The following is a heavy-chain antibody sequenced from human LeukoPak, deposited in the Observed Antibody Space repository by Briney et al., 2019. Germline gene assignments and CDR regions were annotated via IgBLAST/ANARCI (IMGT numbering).Heavy chain of an antibody. V-gene: IGHV1-18*01. Sequence: ASVKVSCKASGYTFTSYGISWVRQAPGQGLEWMGWISAYNGNTNYAQKLQGRVTMTTDTSTSTAYMELRSLGSDDTAVYYCARGSRYSGLGPNGWFDPWGQGTLVTVSS. CDR2: ISAYNGNT. CDR1: GYTFTSYG. D-gene: IGHD5-12*01. CDR3: ARGSRYSGLGPNGWFDP. J-gene: IGHJ5*02.